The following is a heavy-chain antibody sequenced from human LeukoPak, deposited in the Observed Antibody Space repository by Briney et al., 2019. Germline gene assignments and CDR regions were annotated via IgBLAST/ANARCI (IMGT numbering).Heavy chain of an antibody. V-gene: IGHV4-4*07. Sequence: SETLSLTCTVSGGPISSYYWSWIRQPAGKGLEWIGRIYTSGSTNYNPSLKSRVTMSVDTSKNQFSLKLSSVTAADTAVYYCARDVPGYSSGWYGLDYWGQGTLVTVSS. J-gene: IGHJ4*02. CDR1: GGPISSYY. CDR3: ARDVPGYSSGWYGLDY. CDR2: IYTSGST. D-gene: IGHD6-19*01.